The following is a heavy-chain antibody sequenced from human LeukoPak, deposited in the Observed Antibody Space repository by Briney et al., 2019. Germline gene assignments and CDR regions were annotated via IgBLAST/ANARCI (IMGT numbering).Heavy chain of an antibody. Sequence: PSETLSLTCTVSGGSINSHYWSWIRQPAGKALEWLGRIYSSGSPNYNPSLQSRVTMSVDTSQNQFSLNVTSVTAADTAVYYCVGGQDSSGYTGFDCWGQGTLVTVSS. V-gene: IGHV4-4*07. J-gene: IGHJ4*02. D-gene: IGHD3-22*01. CDR3: VGGQDSSGYTGFDC. CDR2: IYSSGSP. CDR1: GGSINSHY.